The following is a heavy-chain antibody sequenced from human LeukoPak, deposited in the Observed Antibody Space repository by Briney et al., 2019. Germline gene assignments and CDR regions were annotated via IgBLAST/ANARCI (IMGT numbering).Heavy chain of an antibody. D-gene: IGHD6-19*01. Sequence: SETLSLTCTVSGGSISSSSYYWGWIRQPPGKGLEWIGSIYYSGSTYYNPSLKSRVTISVDTSKNQFSLKLSSVTAADTAVYYCARQWLVRGWFDPWGQGTLVTVSS. V-gene: IGHV4-39*01. CDR2: IYYSGST. J-gene: IGHJ5*02. CDR3: ARQWLVRGWFDP. CDR1: GGSISSSSYY.